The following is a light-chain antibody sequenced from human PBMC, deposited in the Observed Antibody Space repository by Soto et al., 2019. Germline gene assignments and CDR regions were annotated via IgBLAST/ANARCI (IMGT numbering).Light chain of an antibody. CDR2: EVR. CDR3: SSYTTSSTRV. V-gene: IGLV2-14*03. Sequence: QSALTQPASVSGSPGQSITISCTGTSSDVGAYDFVSWYQQHPDKAPKLMIYEVRNRPSGVSNRFSGSKSVNTATLTISGLQAEDEADYYCSSYTTSSTRVFRTGTKVT. J-gene: IGLJ1*01. CDR1: SSDVGAYDF.